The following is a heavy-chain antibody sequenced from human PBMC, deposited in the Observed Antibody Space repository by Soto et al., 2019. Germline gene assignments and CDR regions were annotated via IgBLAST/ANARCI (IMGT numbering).Heavy chain of an antibody. CDR3: TRGYCSVGSCAFDI. D-gene: IGHD2-15*01. CDR2: ITWNGGSV. V-gene: IGHV3-9*01. J-gene: IGHJ3*02. Sequence: EEQLVESGGALVQPGRSLRLSCAASGFTFDDYAMHWVRQAPGKGLEWVSFITWNGGSVGYADSLNGRFTISRDNAKNSLYLQLSSLRTEDTAFYYCTRGYCSVGSCAFDIWGQGTMVTVSS. CDR1: GFTFDDYA.